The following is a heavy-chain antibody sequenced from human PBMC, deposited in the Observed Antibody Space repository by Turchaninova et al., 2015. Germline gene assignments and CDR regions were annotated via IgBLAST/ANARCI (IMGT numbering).Heavy chain of an antibody. CDR3: AMAGEAGFATPFAVDY. CDR1: GYNFIVYY. Sequence: GAEVKKPGASVKVSCKASGYNFIVYYIHWVRQAPGQGLEWMARINPNSGATVFAQRFLGRVSLTRDTSINTGYMDLSGLTSYDTAVYFCAMAGEAGFATPFAVDYWGQGARVTVSS. D-gene: IGHD3-10*01. J-gene: IGHJ4*02. V-gene: IGHV1-2*06. CDR2: INPNSGAT.